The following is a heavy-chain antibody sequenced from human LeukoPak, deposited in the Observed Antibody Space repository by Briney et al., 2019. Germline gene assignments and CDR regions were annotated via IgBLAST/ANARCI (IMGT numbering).Heavy chain of an antibody. CDR1: GFTFSSYA. CDR3: ARDRPRDPEHYYYYGMDV. J-gene: IGHJ6*02. V-gene: IGHV3-30-3*01. Sequence: GGSLRLSCAASGFTFSSYAMPWVRQAPGKGLEWVAVISYDGSNKYYADSVKGRFTISRDNSKNTLYLQMNSLRAEDTAVYYCARDRPRDPEHYYYYGMDVWGQGTTVTVSS. CDR2: ISYDGSNK. D-gene: IGHD6-6*01.